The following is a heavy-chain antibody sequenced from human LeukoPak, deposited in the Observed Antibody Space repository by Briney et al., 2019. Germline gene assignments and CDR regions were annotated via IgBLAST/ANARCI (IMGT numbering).Heavy chain of an antibody. CDR3: ARATGSGWQNNWFDP. V-gene: IGHV3-13*01. D-gene: IGHD6-19*01. CDR1: GFTFSRYE. CDR2: IGTAGDT. J-gene: IGHJ5*02. Sequence: GGSLRLSCAASGFTFSRYEMHWVRQATGKGLEWVSAIGTAGDTYYPGSVKGRSTISRENAKNSLYLQMNSLRVGDTAVYYCARATGSGWQNNWFDPWGQGTLVTVSS.